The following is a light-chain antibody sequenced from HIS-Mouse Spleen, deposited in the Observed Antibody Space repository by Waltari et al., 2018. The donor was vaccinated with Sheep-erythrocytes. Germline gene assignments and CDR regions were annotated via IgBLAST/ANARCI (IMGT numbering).Light chain of an antibody. CDR2: GSS. V-gene: IGKV3-15*01. CDR3: QQYNNWPET. J-gene: IGKJ1*01. Sequence: EIVMTQSPATLSVSPGERATLSCRASQSVTSNVAWYQQKPGPAPRLLIYGSSTRATGIPARFSGSGSGTEFTLTISSMQSEDFAVYYCQQYNNWPETFGQGTKVEIK. CDR1: QSVTSN.